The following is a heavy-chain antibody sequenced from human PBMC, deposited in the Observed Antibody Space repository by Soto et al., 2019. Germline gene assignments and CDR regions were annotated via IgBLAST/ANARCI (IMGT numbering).Heavy chain of an antibody. J-gene: IGHJ6*03. D-gene: IGHD1-7*01. Sequence: CTASGFTFGDYAMSWFRQAPGKGLEWVGFIRSKAYGGTTEYAASVKGRFTISRDDSKSIAYLQMNSLKTEDTAVYYCTRAQYNWNYGHYYYYMDVWGKGTTVTVS. CDR3: TRAQYNWNYGHYYYYMDV. V-gene: IGHV3-49*03. CDR2: IRSKAYGGTT. CDR1: GFTFGDYA.